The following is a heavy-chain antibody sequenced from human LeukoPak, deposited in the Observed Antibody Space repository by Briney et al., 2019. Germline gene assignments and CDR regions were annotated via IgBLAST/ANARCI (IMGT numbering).Heavy chain of an antibody. D-gene: IGHD2-2*01. J-gene: IGHJ4*02. CDR1: GFTVSSSY. V-gene: IGHV3-53*01. CDR3: AHRKATSWAHDH. CDR2: IYSGGSGST. Sequence: GGSLRLSCAASGFTVSSSYMSWVRQAPGKGLEWVSVIYSGGSGSTYYADSVKGRFTISRDNSKNTLNLQMNSLRAEDTAVYYCAHRKATSWAHDHWGQGTLVTVSS.